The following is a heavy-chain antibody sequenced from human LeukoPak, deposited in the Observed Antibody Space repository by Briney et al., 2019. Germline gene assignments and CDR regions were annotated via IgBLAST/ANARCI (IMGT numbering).Heavy chain of an antibody. J-gene: IGHJ4*02. CDR2: INPSGGST. CDR1: GYTFTSYY. V-gene: IGHV1-46*01. CDR3: ARDPRIGCDSPRAPATNDY. Sequence: ASVKVSCXASGYTFTSYYMHWVRQAPGQGLEWMGIINPSGGSTSYAQKFQGRVTMTRDTSTSTVYMELSSLRSEDTAVYYCARDPRIGCDSPRAPATNDYWGQGTLVTVSS. D-gene: IGHD2-15*01.